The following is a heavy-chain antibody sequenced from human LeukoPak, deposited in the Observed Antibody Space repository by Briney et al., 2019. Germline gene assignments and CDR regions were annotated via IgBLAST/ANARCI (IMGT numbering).Heavy chain of an antibody. J-gene: IGHJ3*02. Sequence: ASVKVSCKASGYILTGDYMHWVRQAPGQGLEWMGWTNPNSGGTKYAQKFKGRVTMTRDTSINTAYMELSRLRSDDTAVYYCVKNCGGDCPVPDAFDIWGQGTMVTVSS. CDR2: TNPNSGGT. V-gene: IGHV1-2*02. D-gene: IGHD2-21*01. CDR3: VKNCGGDCPVPDAFDI. CDR1: GYILTGDY.